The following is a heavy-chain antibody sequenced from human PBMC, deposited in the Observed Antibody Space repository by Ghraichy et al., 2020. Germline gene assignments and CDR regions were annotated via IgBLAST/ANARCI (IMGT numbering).Heavy chain of an antibody. CDR1: GYTFTGYY. CDR2: INPNSGGT. CDR3: ARARDREWNSPDAFDI. V-gene: IGHV1-2*04. J-gene: IGHJ3*02. Sequence: ASVKVSCKASGYTFTGYYMHWVRQAPGQGLEWMGWINPNSGGTNYAQKFQGWVTMTRDTSISTAYMELSRLRSDDTAVYYCARARDREWNSPDAFDIWGQGTMVTVSS. D-gene: IGHD1-7*01.